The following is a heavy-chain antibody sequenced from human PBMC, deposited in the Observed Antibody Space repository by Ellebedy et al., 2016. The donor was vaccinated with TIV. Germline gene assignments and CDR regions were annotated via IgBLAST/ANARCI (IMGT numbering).Heavy chain of an antibody. J-gene: IGHJ4*02. V-gene: IGHV1-2*02. CDR2: INPNSGGT. D-gene: IGHD3-9*01. CDR3: AREDYDILPELRGFDY. CDR1: GYTFTGYY. Sequence: AASVKVSCKASGYTFTGYYMHWVRQAPGQGLEWMGWINPNSGGTNYAQKFQGRVTMTRDTSISTAYMELSRLRSDDTAVYYCAREDYDILPELRGFDYWGQGTLVTVSS.